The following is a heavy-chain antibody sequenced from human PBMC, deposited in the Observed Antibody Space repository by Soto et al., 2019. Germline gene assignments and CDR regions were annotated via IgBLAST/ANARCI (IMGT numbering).Heavy chain of an antibody. J-gene: IGHJ4*02. D-gene: IGHD3-16*01. CDR3: ARGGALRPYGHVPLAF. CDR1: GDSITSGSYS. Sequence: QLQLRESGSRLVQPSQTLTLTCSVSGDSITSGSYSWSWIRQAPGKGLEWIGNIHVTGYTSFSPSLKRRLAMSVATSQDQFSLYLKSVTAADAAVYYCARGGALRPYGHVPLAFWGQGTLVTVSS. V-gene: IGHV4-30-2*01. CDR2: IHVTGYT.